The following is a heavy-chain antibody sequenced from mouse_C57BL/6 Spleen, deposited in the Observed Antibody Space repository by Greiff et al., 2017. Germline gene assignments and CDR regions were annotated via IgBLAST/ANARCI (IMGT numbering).Heavy chain of an antibody. J-gene: IGHJ4*01. Sequence: EVQLVESGGGLVQPKGSLKLSCAASGFSFNTYAMNWVRQAPGKGLEWVARIRSKSNNYATYYADSVKDRFTISRDDSESMLYLQMNNLKTEDTAPYFCVRQKYYNALDYWGQGTPVTASS. CDR1: GFSFNTYA. CDR3: VRQKYYNALDY. V-gene: IGHV10-1*01. CDR2: IRSKSNNYAT.